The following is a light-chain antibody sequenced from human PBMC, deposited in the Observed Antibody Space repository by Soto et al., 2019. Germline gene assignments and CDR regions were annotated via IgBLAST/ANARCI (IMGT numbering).Light chain of an antibody. CDR2: GAS. J-gene: IGKJ1*01. CDR1: QSVSSK. Sequence: EIVMTQSPATLSVSPVEKATLSCRASQSVSSKLAWYQQKPGQAPRLLIYGASTRATGIPARFSGSGSGTEFTLIISSLQSEDSAVYYCQQYNSWLWTFGQGTKVDIK. CDR3: QQYNSWLWT. V-gene: IGKV3-15*01.